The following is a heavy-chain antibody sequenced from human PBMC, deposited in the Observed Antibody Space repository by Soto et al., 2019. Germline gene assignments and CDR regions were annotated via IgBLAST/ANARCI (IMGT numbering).Heavy chain of an antibody. J-gene: IGHJ4*02. CDR3: AKDNPAVDS. CDR2: ISYAGSDK. V-gene: IGHV3-30*18. Sequence: QVQLVESGGGVVQPGRSLRLSCAASGFTFSSYGMHWVRQAPGKGLEWVAIISYAGSDKYYADSVKGRCTISRDSSKNAVYLGMSSLTTEDRAVYFCAKDNPAVDSWGQGTLVTVSS. CDR1: GFTFSSYG.